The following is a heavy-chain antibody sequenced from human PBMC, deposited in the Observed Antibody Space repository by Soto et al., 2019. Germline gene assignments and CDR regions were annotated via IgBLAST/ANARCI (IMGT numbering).Heavy chain of an antibody. CDR2: IGSDGRNT. Sequence: QLVESGGGLVQPGGSLRLSCAASGFPFSHYAMQWVRQAPGKGLEYVSAIGSDGRNTYYENSVRGRFTISRDNSKKTLYLHMRSLIAEAMAVYYCARVGCETRCSDYLYYYMDVWGKGTTITVSS. CDR3: ARVGCETRCSDYLYYYMDV. CDR1: GFPFSHYA. D-gene: IGHD2-2*01. J-gene: IGHJ6*03. V-gene: IGHV3-64*01.